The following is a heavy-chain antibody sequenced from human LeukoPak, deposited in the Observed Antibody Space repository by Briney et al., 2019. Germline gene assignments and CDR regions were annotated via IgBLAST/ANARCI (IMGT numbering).Heavy chain of an antibody. CDR1: GYTFTSYG. Sequence: SVKVSCQASGYTFTSYGISWVRQAPAQGLEWMGWISAYNGDTNYAQKLQGRVTMTTDKSTSTAYMELRSLRSDDAAVYYCARRKEQQLADYWGQGTLVTVSS. CDR3: ARRKEQQLADY. V-gene: IGHV1-18*01. CDR2: ISAYNGDT. D-gene: IGHD6-13*01. J-gene: IGHJ4*02.